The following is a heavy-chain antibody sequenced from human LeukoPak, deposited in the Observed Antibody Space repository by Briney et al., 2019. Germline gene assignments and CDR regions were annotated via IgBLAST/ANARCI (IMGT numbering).Heavy chain of an antibody. CDR1: GFTFSSYE. Sequence: GGSLRLSCAASGFTFSSYEMNWVRQAPGKGLKWVPYISSSGSTIYYADSVKGRFTISRDNARNSLYLQMNSLRAEDTAVYYCAKVDRRSDLPYYFDYWGQGTLVTVSS. CDR2: ISSSGSTI. J-gene: IGHJ4*02. CDR3: AKVDRRSDLPYYFDY. V-gene: IGHV3-48*03.